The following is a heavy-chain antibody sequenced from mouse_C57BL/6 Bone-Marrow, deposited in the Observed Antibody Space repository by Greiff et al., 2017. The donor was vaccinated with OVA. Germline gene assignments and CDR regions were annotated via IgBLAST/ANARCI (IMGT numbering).Heavy chain of an antibody. CDR1: GYSFTGYY. CDR3: ARWNYGSSWFAY. CDR2: INPSTGGT. Sequence: EVQLKQSGPELVKPGASVKISCKASGYSFTGYYMNWVKQSPEKSLEWIGEINPSTGGTTYNQKFKAKATLTVDKSFSTAYMQLKSLTSEDSAVYYCARWNYGSSWFAYWGQGTLVTVSA. D-gene: IGHD1-1*01. V-gene: IGHV1-42*01. J-gene: IGHJ3*01.